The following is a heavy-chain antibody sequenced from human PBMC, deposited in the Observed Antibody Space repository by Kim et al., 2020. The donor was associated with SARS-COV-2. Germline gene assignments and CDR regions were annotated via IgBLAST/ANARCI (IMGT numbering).Heavy chain of an antibody. V-gene: IGHV3-23*01. CDR3: AKDTSH. J-gene: IGHJ4*02. Sequence: RGRHTYKPDSGTGRSAISRDNSKSTLYLQMNGLRAEDTAVYYCAKDTSHWGQGTLVTVSS. CDR2: RGRHT.